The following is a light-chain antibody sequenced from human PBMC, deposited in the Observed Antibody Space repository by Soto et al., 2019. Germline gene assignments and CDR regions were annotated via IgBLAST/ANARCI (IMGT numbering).Light chain of an antibody. CDR3: QQYNNWPPWT. J-gene: IGKJ1*01. CDR1: QSVSSN. Sequence: ELVMTQSPATLSVSPGERAILSCRASQSVSSNLAWYQQKPGQAPRLLIYGASTRATGIPARFSGSGSGTEFTLTISSLQSEDFAVYYCQQYNNWPPWTFGQGTKVDIK. V-gene: IGKV3-15*01. CDR2: GAS.